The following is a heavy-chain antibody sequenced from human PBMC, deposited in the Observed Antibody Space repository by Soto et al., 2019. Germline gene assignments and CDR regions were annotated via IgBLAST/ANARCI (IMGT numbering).Heavy chain of an antibody. CDR2: IWYDGSND. V-gene: IGHV3-33*01. Sequence: QVQLVESGGGVVQPGRSLRLSCEGSGFIFNKYGMHWVRQAPGKGLEWVAIIWYDGSNDFYADSVKGRFTISKDNSKNKVYLEMDSLRVEDTAIYYWARAGVENWLDPWGQGTLVTVSS. J-gene: IGHJ5*02. CDR1: GFIFNKYG. D-gene: IGHD3-10*01. CDR3: ARAGVENWLDP.